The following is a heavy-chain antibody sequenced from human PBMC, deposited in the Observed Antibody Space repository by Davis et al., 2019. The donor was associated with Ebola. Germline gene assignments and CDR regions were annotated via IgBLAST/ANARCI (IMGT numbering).Heavy chain of an antibody. J-gene: IGHJ4*02. Sequence: PGGSLRLSCAASGFTFSNYGMHWVRQAPGKGLEWVAVISYDGSNKYYADSVKGRFTISRDNSKNTLYLQMNSLRAEDTAVYYCAKSPSSYFDYWGQGTLVTVSS. CDR2: ISYDGSNK. CDR3: AKSPSSYFDY. D-gene: IGHD6-6*01. V-gene: IGHV3-30*18. CDR1: GFTFSNYG.